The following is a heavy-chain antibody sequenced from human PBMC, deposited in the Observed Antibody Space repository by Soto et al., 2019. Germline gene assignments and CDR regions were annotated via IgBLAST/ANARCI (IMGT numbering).Heavy chain of an antibody. CDR3: ARVGNYGFVY. V-gene: IGHV3-33*01. CDR2: IWYDGNMK. Sequence: QVQLVESGGGVVQPGRSLRLSCAASGFTFSSYDMHWVRQAPGKGLEWVAVIWYDGNMKYYADSVKGRFTISRDNSKNTLYLQMNSLIAEDTAVYYCARVGNYGFVYWGQGTLVTVSS. J-gene: IGHJ4*02. CDR1: GFTFSSYD. D-gene: IGHD3-10*01.